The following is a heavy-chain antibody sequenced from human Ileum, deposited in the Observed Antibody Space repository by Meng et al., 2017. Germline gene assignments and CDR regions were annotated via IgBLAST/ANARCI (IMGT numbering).Heavy chain of an antibody. Sequence: EVQLVESGGGLVMPGGSLRLSCATSGFTLSSYKMNWVRQAPGKGREWVSSISSSSSSYIYYADSVKGRFTISRDNAKDSVFLQLDSLGVDDTAIYYCARAAGEMATTNYFDYWGQGTLVTVSS. CDR1: GFTLSSYK. CDR3: ARAAGEMATTNYFDY. CDR2: SSSSSSYI. J-gene: IGHJ4*02. D-gene: IGHD5-24*01. V-gene: IGHV3-21*01.